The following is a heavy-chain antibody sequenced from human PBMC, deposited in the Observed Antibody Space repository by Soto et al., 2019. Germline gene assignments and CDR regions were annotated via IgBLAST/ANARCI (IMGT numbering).Heavy chain of an antibody. CDR3: ARAHLEFNESWIDP. V-gene: IGHV3-33*01. CDR2: IWYDGSNK. CDR1: GFTFSSYG. Sequence: GGSLRLSCAASGFTFSSYGMHWVRQAPGKGLEWVAVIWYDGSNKYYADSVKGRFTISRDNSKNTLYLQMNSLSAGDTAVYYCARAHLEFNESWIDPWGKGTLVTVSS. D-gene: IGHD3-10*01. J-gene: IGHJ5*01.